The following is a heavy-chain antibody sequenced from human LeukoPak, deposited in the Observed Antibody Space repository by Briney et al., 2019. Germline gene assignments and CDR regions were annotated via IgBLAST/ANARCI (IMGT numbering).Heavy chain of an antibody. V-gene: IGHV4-34*01. Sequence: SETLSLTCGVSGGSLSFYYWSWIRQSPGKGLEWIAEISQNGDSNYNMSLKSRVTISLDKSKNQVSLKLNSVTAADTAVYYCASRVVSSFLEWLTTRAAIRQPGAFDIWGQGTMVTVSS. D-gene: IGHD3-3*01. CDR1: GGSLSFYY. J-gene: IGHJ3*02. CDR2: ISQNGDS. CDR3: ASRVVSSFLEWLTTRAAIRQPGAFDI.